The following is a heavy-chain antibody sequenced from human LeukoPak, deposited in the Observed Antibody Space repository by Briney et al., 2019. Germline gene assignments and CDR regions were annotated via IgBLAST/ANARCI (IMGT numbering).Heavy chain of an antibody. CDR1: GGSVSSGSYY. J-gene: IGHJ4*02. V-gene: IGHV4-61*01. D-gene: IGHD6-13*01. CDR3: ARGYTTGYSSSWYYFDY. Sequence: PSETLSLTCTVSGGSVSSGSYYWSWIRQPPGKGLEWIGYIYYSGSTNHNPSLKSRVTISVDTSKNQFSLKLSSVTAADTAVYYCARGYTTGYSSSWYYFDYWGQGTLVTVSS. CDR2: IYYSGST.